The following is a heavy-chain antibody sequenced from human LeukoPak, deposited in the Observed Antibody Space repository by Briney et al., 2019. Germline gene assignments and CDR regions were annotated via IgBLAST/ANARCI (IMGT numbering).Heavy chain of an antibody. D-gene: IGHD6-13*01. V-gene: IGHV3-30-3*01. CDR3: ARDLGQQLVLDY. J-gene: IGHJ4*02. CDR1: EFTSSSYD. Sequence: GGSLRLSCVVSEFTSSSYDMTWVRQAPGKGLEWVAVISYDGSNKYYADSVKGRFTISRDNSKNTLYLQMNSLRAEDTAVYYCARDLGQQLVLDYWGQGTLVTVSS. CDR2: ISYDGSNK.